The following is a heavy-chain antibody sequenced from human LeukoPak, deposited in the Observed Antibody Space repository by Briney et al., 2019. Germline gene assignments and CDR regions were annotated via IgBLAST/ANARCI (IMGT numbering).Heavy chain of an antibody. D-gene: IGHD4-11*01. J-gene: IGHJ5*02. CDR3: ASLPTGPYNWFDP. Sequence: GGSLRLSCAASGFTFSSYEVNWVRQAPGKGLEWVSYISSSGSTIYYADSVKGRFTISRDNAKNSLYLQMNSLRAEDTAVYYCASLPTGPYNWFDPWGQGTLVTVSS. V-gene: IGHV3-48*03. CDR2: ISSSGSTI. CDR1: GFTFSSYE.